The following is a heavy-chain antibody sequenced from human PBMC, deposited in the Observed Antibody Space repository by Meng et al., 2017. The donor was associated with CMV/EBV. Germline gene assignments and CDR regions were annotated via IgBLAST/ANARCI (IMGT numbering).Heavy chain of an antibody. Sequence: SETLSLTCAVYDGSFSGYYWSWIRQPPGKGLEWIGEINHSGSTNYNPSLKSRVTISVDTSKNQFSLKLSSVTAADTAVYYCARGGRDVLRFLEWLPGRYGMDVWGQGTTVTVSS. CDR2: INHSGST. V-gene: IGHV4-34*01. CDR3: ARGGRDVLRFLEWLPGRYGMDV. CDR1: DGSFSGYY. D-gene: IGHD3-3*01. J-gene: IGHJ6*02.